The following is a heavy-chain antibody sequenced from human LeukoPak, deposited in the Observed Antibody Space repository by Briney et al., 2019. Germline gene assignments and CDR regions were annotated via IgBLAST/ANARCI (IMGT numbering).Heavy chain of an antibody. CDR1: GFTFSSYV. CDR3: AKDPANQLLYPAHFSH. J-gene: IGHJ1*01. Sequence: GGSLRLSCAASGFTFSSYVMSWVRQAPGKGLEWVSAISGSGVSTSYADSVKGRFTISRDNSKNTLYLHMNSLRAEDTAIYFCAKDPANQLLYPAHFSHWGQGTLFTVSS. V-gene: IGHV3-23*01. CDR2: ISGSGVST. D-gene: IGHD2-2*01.